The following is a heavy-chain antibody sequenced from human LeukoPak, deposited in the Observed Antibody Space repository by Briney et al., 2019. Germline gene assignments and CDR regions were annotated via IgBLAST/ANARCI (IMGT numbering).Heavy chain of an antibody. J-gene: IGHJ4*02. CDR2: ISYYGSNK. CDR3: SRCLQLIAAAGPAFDY. V-gene: IGHV3-30*01. D-gene: IGHD6-13*01. CDR1: GLTFSSYA. Sequence: GRSVRLSCSASGLTFSSYAMHWVRQPAGKELEGLAGISYYGSNKYYADSVKGGFTISRHNSTNTMYLLMNSLRAEDTAVDYCSRCLQLIAAAGPAFDYWGQGTLVTVSS.